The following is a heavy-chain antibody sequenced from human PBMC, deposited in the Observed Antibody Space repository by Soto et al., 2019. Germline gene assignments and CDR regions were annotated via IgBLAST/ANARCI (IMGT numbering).Heavy chain of an antibody. CDR3: ARAQILTGYSNLIYYYYDGMDV. Sequence: GGSLRLSCAASGFTFSSYAMSWVRQAPGKGLEWVSAISGSGGSTYYADSVKGRFTISRDNSKNTLYLQMNSLRAEDTAVYYCARAQILTGYSNLIYYYYDGMDVWGQGTTVTLSS. CDR2: ISGSGGST. CDR1: GFTFSSYA. V-gene: IGHV3-23*01. J-gene: IGHJ6*01. D-gene: IGHD3-9*01.